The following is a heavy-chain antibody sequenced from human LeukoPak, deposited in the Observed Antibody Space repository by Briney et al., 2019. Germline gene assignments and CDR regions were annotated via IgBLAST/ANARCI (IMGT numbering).Heavy chain of an antibody. Sequence: PGRSLRLSCAAAGFTFNHYGMHWVRQAPGKGLEWVAVIWSDGTNKYYADSVKGRFTISRDDSEKQVYLQMNSLKPEATAAYFCARDAQRGFDYSNSLKYWGQGTPVTVST. J-gene: IGHJ4*02. CDR2: IWSDGTNK. CDR3: ARDAQRGFDYSNSLKY. D-gene: IGHD4-11*01. CDR1: GFTFNHYG. V-gene: IGHV3-33*01.